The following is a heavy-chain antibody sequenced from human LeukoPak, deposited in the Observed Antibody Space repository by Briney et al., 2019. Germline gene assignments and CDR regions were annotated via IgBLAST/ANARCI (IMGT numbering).Heavy chain of an antibody. V-gene: IGHV3-21*04. CDR3: AKVISSGYYYLDH. D-gene: IGHD3-22*01. J-gene: IGHJ4*02. Sequence: GGSLRLSCAASGFTFSSSSMNWVRQAPGKGLEWVSSISSSSSYIYYADSVKGRFTISRDNSKNTLYLQMNSLRAEDTAVYYCAKVISSGYYYLDHWGQGTLVTVSS. CDR2: ISSSSSYI. CDR1: GFTFSSSS.